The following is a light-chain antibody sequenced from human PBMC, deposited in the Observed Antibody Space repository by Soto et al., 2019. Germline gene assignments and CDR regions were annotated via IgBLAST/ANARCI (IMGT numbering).Light chain of an antibody. J-gene: IGKJ1*01. V-gene: IGKV4-1*01. CDR1: QNVLYSSNNKNY. Sequence: DIVMTQSPDSLALSLCERSTINCKSSQNVLYSSNNKNYLAWYQQKLGQPPKLLIRWASSRESGVPDRFSGSGSGTDFTLTISSLQAEDVAVYYCQQYYSTPWTFGQGTKVDIK. CDR2: WAS. CDR3: QQYYSTPWT.